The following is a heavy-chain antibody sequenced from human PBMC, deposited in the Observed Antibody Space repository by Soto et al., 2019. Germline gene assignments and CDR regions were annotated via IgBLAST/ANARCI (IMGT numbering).Heavy chain of an antibody. D-gene: IGHD3-22*01. CDR2: ISYDGSNK. V-gene: IGHV3-30*18. CDR1: GFTFSSYG. J-gene: IGHJ4*02. Sequence: GGSLRLSCAASGFTFSSYGMLWVRQAPGKGLEWVAVISYDGSNKYYADSVKGRFTISRDNSKNTLYLQMNSLRAEDTAVYYCAKEASGDYYDSSGFADYWGQGTLVTVSS. CDR3: AKEASGDYYDSSGFADY.